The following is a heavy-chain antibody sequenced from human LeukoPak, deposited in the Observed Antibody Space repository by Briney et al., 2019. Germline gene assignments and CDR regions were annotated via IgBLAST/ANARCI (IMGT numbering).Heavy chain of an antibody. Sequence: GGSLRLSCAASGFTFSTFWMHWVRQAPGEGPVWVSRINNDGSTTNYADSVKGRFTISRDNAKNTLYLQMNSLTDDDTAVYYCATAGQYRFDNWGQGTLVAVSS. V-gene: IGHV3-74*01. J-gene: IGHJ5*02. CDR3: ATAGQYRFDN. CDR2: INNDGSTT. CDR1: GFTFSTFW. D-gene: IGHD6-19*01.